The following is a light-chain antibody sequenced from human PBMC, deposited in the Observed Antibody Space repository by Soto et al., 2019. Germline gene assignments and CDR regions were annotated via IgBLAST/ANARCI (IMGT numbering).Light chain of an antibody. CDR3: QQYGSSPRT. CDR1: QSVSSSY. Sequence: EIVLTQSPGTLSLSPGERATVSCRASQSVSSSYLGWYQQKPGQAPRLLIYGASSRATGIPDRFSGSGSGTDFTLSISRLEPEDFAVYYCQQYGSSPRTFGQGTKVEIK. V-gene: IGKV3-20*01. CDR2: GAS. J-gene: IGKJ1*01.